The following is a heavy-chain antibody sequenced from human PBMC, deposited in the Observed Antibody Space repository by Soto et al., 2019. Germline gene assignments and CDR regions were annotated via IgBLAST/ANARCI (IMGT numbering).Heavy chain of an antibody. J-gene: IGHJ4*02. CDR2: ISSNGGST. D-gene: IGHD3-22*01. Sequence: GGSLRLSCSAPGFTFSSYAMHWVRQAPGKGLEYVPAISSNGGSTYYADSVKGRFTISRDNSKNTLYLQMSSLRAEDTAVYYCVKDAHYYDSSGYYYWGQGTLVTVSS. CDR1: GFTFSSYA. CDR3: VKDAHYYDSSGYYY. V-gene: IGHV3-64D*06.